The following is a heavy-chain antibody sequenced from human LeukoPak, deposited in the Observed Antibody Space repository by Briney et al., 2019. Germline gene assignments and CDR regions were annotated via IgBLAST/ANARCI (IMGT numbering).Heavy chain of an antibody. D-gene: IGHD5-18*01. CDR2: ISYNGSNK. V-gene: IGHV3-30*18. Sequence: QPGGSLRLSCAASGFTFSSYGMHWVRQAPGKGLEWVAVISYNGSNKYYADSVKGRFTISRDNSKNTLYLQMNSLRAEDTAVYYCAKDGVVWDTAMDLDYWGQGTLVTVSS. CDR3: AKDGVVWDTAMDLDY. CDR1: GFTFSSYG. J-gene: IGHJ4*02.